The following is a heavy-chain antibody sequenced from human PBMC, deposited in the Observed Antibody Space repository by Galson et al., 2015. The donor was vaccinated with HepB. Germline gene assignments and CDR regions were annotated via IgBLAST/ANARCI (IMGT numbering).Heavy chain of an antibody. V-gene: IGHV2-26*01. CDR2: IFSNDEK. J-gene: IGHJ5*02. D-gene: IGHD4-17*01. CDR3: ARIGDDGGGGFDP. CDR1: GFSLRNARMG. Sequence: PALVKPTQTLTLTCTVSGFSLRNARMGVSWIRQPPGKALEWLAHIFSNDEKSYSTSLKSRLTISKDTSKSQVVLTMTNMDPVDTATYYCARIGDDGGGGFDPWGQGTLVTVSS.